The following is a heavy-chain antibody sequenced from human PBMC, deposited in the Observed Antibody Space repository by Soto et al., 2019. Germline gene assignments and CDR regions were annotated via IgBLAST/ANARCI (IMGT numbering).Heavy chain of an antibody. Sequence: TSETLSLTCTVSGGSIGSGGYYWSWIRQHPGKGLEWIGYIYFSGSTYYNPSLKSRVTISIDTSKNQFSLRLASVTAADTAFYYCGSVRPSGYVLSWGQGTLVTVSS. V-gene: IGHV4-31*03. D-gene: IGHD6-25*01. CDR2: IYFSGST. CDR3: GSVRPSGYVLS. CDR1: GGSIGSGGYY. J-gene: IGHJ5*02.